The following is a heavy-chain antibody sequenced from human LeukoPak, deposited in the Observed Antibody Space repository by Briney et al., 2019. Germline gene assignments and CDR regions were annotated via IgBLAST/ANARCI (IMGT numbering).Heavy chain of an antibody. CDR1: AGSISSGSYY. Sequence: PAETLSLTCPVAAGSISSGSYYSGWLRQPAGKGLEWIGRIYTSGNTRYHRSLKSRVSISVETSKNQFSLKRSSVTAADTAVSYCARGYCSGGSCYSSYYYSYMDVWGKGTTVTVSS. CDR2: IYTSGNT. V-gene: IGHV4-61*02. J-gene: IGHJ6*03. D-gene: IGHD2-15*01. CDR3: ARGYCSGGSCYSSYYYSYMDV.